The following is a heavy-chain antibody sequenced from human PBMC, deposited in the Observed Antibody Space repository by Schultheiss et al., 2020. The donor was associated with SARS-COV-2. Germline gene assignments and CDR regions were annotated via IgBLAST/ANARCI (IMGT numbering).Heavy chain of an antibody. CDR1: GGSISSYY. Sequence: SETLSLTCTVSGGSISSYYWSWIRQPPGKGLEWIGYIYYSGSTNYNPSLKSRVTMSVDTSKNQFSLKLSSVTAADTAVYYCARDGAPRIWSGSGGMDVWGKGTTVTVSS. CDR3: ARDGAPRIWSGSGGMDV. V-gene: IGHV4-59*12. J-gene: IGHJ6*04. D-gene: IGHD3-3*01. CDR2: IYYSGST.